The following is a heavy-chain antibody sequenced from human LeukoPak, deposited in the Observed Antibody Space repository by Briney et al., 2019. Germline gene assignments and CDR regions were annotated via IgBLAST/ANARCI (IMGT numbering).Heavy chain of an antibody. V-gene: IGHV3-30*18. CDR3: AKGRLVGTTYFEY. CDR2: ISYDGSNK. CDR1: GFTFSSYG. J-gene: IGHJ4*02. D-gene: IGHD1-26*01. Sequence: GGSLRLSCAASGFTFSSYGMHWVRQAPGKGLEWVAVISYDGSNKFYADSVKGRFTISRDNSRSTLYLQMNSLTTEDSAVYYCAKGRLVGTTYFEYWGQGTLVTVSS.